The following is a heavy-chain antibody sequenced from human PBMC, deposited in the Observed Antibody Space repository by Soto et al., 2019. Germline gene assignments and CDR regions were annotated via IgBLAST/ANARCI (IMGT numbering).Heavy chain of an antibody. V-gene: IGHV4-4*07. Sequence: SETLSLTCSVSGGSMRSYYWNWLRQPAGKGLEWIGRIYSRGDTNYNPSVKSRVTMSVDTSKNEFSLRLNSVAAADAAVYYCAGIGEDVYYGMDVWGQGTTVTVSS. CDR3: AGIGEDVYYGMDV. D-gene: IGHD2-21*01. J-gene: IGHJ6*02. CDR2: IYSRGDT. CDR1: GGSMRSYY.